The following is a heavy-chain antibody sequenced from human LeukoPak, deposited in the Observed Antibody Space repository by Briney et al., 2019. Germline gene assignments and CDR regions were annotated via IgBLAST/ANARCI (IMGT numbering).Heavy chain of an antibody. CDR2: IYTSGST. Sequence: SETLSLTCTVSGGSISSYYWSWIRQPAGKGLEWIGRIYTSGSTNYNPSLKSRVTMSVDTSKNQFSLKLSSVTAADTAVYYCARGRVFYGSGSYESYYYYYMDVWGKGTTVTASS. D-gene: IGHD3-10*01. CDR3: ARGRVFYGSGSYESYYYYYMDV. CDR1: GGSISSYY. V-gene: IGHV4-4*07. J-gene: IGHJ6*03.